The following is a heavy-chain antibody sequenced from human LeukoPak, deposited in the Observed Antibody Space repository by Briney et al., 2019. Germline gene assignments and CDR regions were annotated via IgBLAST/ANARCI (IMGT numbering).Heavy chain of an antibody. V-gene: IGHV3-43*02. D-gene: IGHD5-18*01. CDR1: GFTFDEYA. J-gene: IGHJ4*02. Sequence: PGGSLRLSCAASGFTFDEYAIHWVRQAPGKGLEWVSLISEDGSRTYYADPVKGRLTISRDNSKNSLYLQMNSLRTEDTAFYYCAKDLTQLYLAFDYWGQGTLVTVSS. CDR3: AKDLTQLYLAFDY. CDR2: ISEDGSRT.